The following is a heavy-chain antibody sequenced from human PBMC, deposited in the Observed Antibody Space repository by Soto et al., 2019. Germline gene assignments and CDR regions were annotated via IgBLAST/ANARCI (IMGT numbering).Heavy chain of an antibody. V-gene: IGHV1-18*04. CDR1: GHIFTSYG. CDR3: ARNRELGDYHGMDV. CDR2: ISAYNGNT. Sequence: GASVKVSCKASGHIFTSYGISWERQAPGQGLEWMGWISAYNGNTNYAQRFQGRVTMTTDTSTSTAYMELRSRRSDDTAVHYCARNRELGDYHGMDVWGDGTTVTVSS. D-gene: IGHD3-10*01. J-gene: IGHJ6*04.